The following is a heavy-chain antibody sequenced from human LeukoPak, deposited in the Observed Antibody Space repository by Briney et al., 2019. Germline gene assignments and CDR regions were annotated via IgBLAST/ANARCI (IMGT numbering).Heavy chain of an antibody. Sequence: GGSLRLSCAASGFTFSSYAMSWVRQAPGKGLEWVSAISGSGGSTYYADSVKGRFTISRDNSKNTLYLQMNSLRAEDTAVYYCATSLGGELRLFDYWGQGTLVTVSS. J-gene: IGHJ4*02. CDR1: GFTFSSYA. CDR2: ISGSGGST. D-gene: IGHD1-7*01. CDR3: ATSLGGELRLFDY. V-gene: IGHV3-23*01.